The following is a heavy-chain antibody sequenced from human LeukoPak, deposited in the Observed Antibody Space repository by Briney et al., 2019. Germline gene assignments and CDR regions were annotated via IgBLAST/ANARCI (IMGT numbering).Heavy chain of an antibody. CDR3: ATATHLWSHFVY. J-gene: IGHJ4*02. Sequence: GGSLRLSCAASGFTVSSNYMSWVRQAPGKGLEWVSVIYSGGSTYYADSVKGRFTISRDNSKNTLYLQMNSLRAEDTAVYYCATATHLWSHFVYWGQGTLVTVSS. CDR2: IYSGGST. D-gene: IGHD5-18*01. CDR1: GFTVSSNY. V-gene: IGHV3-53*01.